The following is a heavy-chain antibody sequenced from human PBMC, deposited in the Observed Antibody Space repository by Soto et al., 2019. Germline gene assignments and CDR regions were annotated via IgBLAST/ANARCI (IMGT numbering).Heavy chain of an antibody. Sequence: ASVKVSCKASGYTFTSYGISWVRQAPGQGLEWMGWISPYNGNTNYAQKLQGRVTMTTDTSTSTAYMELRSLRSDDTAVYYCARVMHYDILTATYIDYWGQGTLVTVSS. D-gene: IGHD3-9*01. J-gene: IGHJ4*02. CDR1: GYTFTSYG. V-gene: IGHV1-18*01. CDR2: ISPYNGNT. CDR3: ARVMHYDILTATYIDY.